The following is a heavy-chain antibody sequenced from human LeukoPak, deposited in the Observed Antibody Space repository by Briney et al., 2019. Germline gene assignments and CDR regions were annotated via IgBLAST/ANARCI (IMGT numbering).Heavy chain of an antibody. V-gene: IGHV1-2*02. CDR1: GFTFTGYY. D-gene: IGHD6-13*01. CDR2: INPNSGGT. Sequence: ASVEVSCKASGFTFTGYYMHWVRQAPGQGLEWMGWINPNSGGTNYAQKFQGRVTMTRDTSISTAYMELSRLRSDDTTVYYCARGRRSWYYFDYWGQGTLVTVSS. CDR3: ARGRRSWYYFDY. J-gene: IGHJ4*02.